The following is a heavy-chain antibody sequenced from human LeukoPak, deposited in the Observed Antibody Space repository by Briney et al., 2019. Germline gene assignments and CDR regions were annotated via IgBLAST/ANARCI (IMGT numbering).Heavy chain of an antibody. CDR2: MSSSGDST. Sequence: GGSLRLSCAASGFSFTKYAMSWVRQAPGKELEWVSGMSSSGDSTDYADSVKGRFTISRDNSKNTLYLQMDSLRVEDTAVFYCAKVSFDGGVIPYFDSWGQGTVVTVSS. CDR3: AKVSFDGGVIPYFDS. V-gene: IGHV3-23*01. J-gene: IGHJ4*02. CDR1: GFSFTKYA. D-gene: IGHD3-16*02.